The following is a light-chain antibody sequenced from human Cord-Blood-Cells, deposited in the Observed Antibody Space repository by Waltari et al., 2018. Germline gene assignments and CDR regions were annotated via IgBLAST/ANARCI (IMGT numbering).Light chain of an antibody. CDR3: AAWDDSLSGPV. CDR2: RNN. Sequence: QSVLTQPPSASGTPGQRVTIPCSGSSPNIGSNYVYWYQQLPGTAPKLLIYRNNRRPSGVPDRFSGSKSGTSASLAISGLRSEDEADYYCAAWDDSLSGPVFGGGTKLTVL. V-gene: IGLV1-47*01. J-gene: IGLJ3*02. CDR1: SPNIGSNY.